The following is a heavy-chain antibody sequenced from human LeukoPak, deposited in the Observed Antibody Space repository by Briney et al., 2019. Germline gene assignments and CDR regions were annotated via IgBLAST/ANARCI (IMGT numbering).Heavy chain of an antibody. CDR1: GFTFSSYA. V-gene: IGHV3-23*01. CDR2: MSGSGDST. J-gene: IGHJ4*02. D-gene: IGHD6-13*01. CDR3: AKGNKEANSWISRIDY. Sequence: GGSLRLPCAASGFTFSSYAMSWVRQAPGKGLEWVSVMSGSGDSTHYADSVKGRFTISRDNSKNTLCLQMNSLRAEDTAVYYCAKGNKEANSWISRIDYWGQGTLVTVSS.